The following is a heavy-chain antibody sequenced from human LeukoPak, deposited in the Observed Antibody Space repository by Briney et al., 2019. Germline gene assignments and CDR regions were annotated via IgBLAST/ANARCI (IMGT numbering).Heavy chain of an antibody. CDR2: IIPIFGTA. J-gene: IGHJ3*02. CDR3: GVVTSLFDI. Sequence: SVKVSCKASGGTFSSYAISWVRQAPGQGLEWMGGIIPIFGTANYAQKFQGRVTITADESTSTAYMELRSQRSDDTAVYYCGVVTSLFDIWGQGTMVTVSS. V-gene: IGHV1-69*13. D-gene: IGHD3-3*01. CDR1: GGTFSSYA.